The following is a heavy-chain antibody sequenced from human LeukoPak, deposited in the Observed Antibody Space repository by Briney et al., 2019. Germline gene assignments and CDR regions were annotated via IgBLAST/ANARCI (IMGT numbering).Heavy chain of an antibody. Sequence: SETLSLTCTVSGGSTSSYYWSWIRQPPGKGLEWIGYIYYSGSTNYNPSLKSRVTIPVDTSKNQFSLKLSSVTAADTAVYYCARLRYYDSSGIDAFDIWGQGTMVTVSS. D-gene: IGHD3-22*01. CDR2: IYYSGST. V-gene: IGHV4-59*08. CDR3: ARLRYYDSSGIDAFDI. CDR1: GGSTSSYY. J-gene: IGHJ3*02.